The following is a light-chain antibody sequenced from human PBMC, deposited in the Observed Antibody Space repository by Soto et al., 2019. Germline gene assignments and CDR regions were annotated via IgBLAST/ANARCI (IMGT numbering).Light chain of an antibody. CDR2: DAS. J-gene: IGKJ1*01. CDR1: QSISTC. CDR3: QQYSRYSQT. V-gene: IGKV1-5*01. Sequence: DIQMTQSPSTLSASVGDTVTISCRASQSISTCVAWYQQKSGKATKLLSVDASTLAGGVPSMFSGIGSGTEFTLTISSLQPDDVATYYCQQYSRYSQTFGQGTKVDIK.